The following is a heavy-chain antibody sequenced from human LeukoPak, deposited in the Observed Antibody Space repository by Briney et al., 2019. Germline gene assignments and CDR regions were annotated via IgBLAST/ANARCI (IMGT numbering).Heavy chain of an antibody. CDR2: ISAQHGQT. CDR1: GYTFTGYY. V-gene: IGHV1-18*04. D-gene: IGHD2-8*01. Sequence: ASVKVSCKASGYTFTGYYMHWVRQAPGQGLEWMGWISAQHGQTEYAPNSQDRVTMTTDTYTNTAYMELRSLRSDDTAVYYCAGSLGYCTSNVCYPKYWGQGTLVTVSS. CDR3: AGSLGYCTSNVCYPKY. J-gene: IGHJ4*02.